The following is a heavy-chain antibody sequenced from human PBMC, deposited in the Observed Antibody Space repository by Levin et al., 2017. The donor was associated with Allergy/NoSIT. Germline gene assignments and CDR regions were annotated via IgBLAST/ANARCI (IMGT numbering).Heavy chain of an antibody. V-gene: IGHV3-23*01. CDR3: AKDKPNIFYYDSSGNDAFDI. J-gene: IGHJ3*02. CDR2: ISGSGGST. Sequence: GGSLRLSCAASGFTFSSYAMSWVRQAPGKGLEWVSAISGSGGSTYYADSVKGRFTISRDNSKNTLYLQMNSLRAEDTAVYYCAKDKPNIFYYDSSGNDAFDIWGQGTMVTVSS. D-gene: IGHD3-22*01. CDR1: GFTFSSYA.